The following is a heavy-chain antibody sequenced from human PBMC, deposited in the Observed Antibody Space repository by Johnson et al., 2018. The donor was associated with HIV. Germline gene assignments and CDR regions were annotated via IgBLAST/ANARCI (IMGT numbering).Heavy chain of an antibody. D-gene: IGHD3-9*01. CDR1: GFTFSSYA. CDR2: ISGSGSST. Sequence: VQLVESGGGLVQPGGSLRPSCAVSGFTFSSYAMSWVRQAPGKGLEWVSTISGSGSSTYYADSVKGRFTISRDNSKNTLYLQMNSLRAEDTAVYYCARESDILTGYPNAFDIWGQGTMVTVSS. J-gene: IGHJ3*02. CDR3: ARESDILTGYPNAFDI. V-gene: IGHV3-23*04.